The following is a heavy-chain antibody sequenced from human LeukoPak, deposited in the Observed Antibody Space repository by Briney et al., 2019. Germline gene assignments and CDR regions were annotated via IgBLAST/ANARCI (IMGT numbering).Heavy chain of an antibody. Sequence: PGGSLRFSGAASGLTFSSYEINWVRQPPGKGREWVSYIISSSSYIYYADSVKGRFTISRDNAKNSLYLQMNSLRAEDTAVYYCARGVLWYSSGWQDFDYWGQGTLVTVSS. D-gene: IGHD6-19*01. CDR1: GLTFSSYE. CDR2: IISSSSYI. J-gene: IGHJ4*02. V-gene: IGHV3-21*05. CDR3: ARGVLWYSSGWQDFDY.